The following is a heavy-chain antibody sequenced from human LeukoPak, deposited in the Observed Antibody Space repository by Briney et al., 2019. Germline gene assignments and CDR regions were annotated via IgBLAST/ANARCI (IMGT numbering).Heavy chain of an antibody. CDR2: IIPIFGTA. J-gene: IGHJ5*02. D-gene: IGHD3-3*01. Sequence: ASVKVSCKASGGTFSSYAISWVRQAPGQGLEWMGGIIPIFGTANYAQRFQGRVSITTDESTSTAYMELSSLRSEDTAVYYCAREARFFLGFDPWGQGTLVTVSS. CDR1: GGTFSSYA. V-gene: IGHV1-69*05. CDR3: AREARFFLGFDP.